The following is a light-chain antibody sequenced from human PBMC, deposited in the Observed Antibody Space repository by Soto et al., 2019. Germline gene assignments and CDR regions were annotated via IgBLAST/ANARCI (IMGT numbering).Light chain of an antibody. CDR1: QGISSY. Sequence: IQLTQSPSSLSASVGDRVTITCRASQGISSYLAWYQQKPGKAPKLLIYAASTLQGGVPSRLSVSGTGTDFTLTISRLQSDDFATSYCQQLNSYSPTVGGGTKVDTK. CDR3: QQLNSYSPT. J-gene: IGKJ4*01. V-gene: IGKV1-9*01. CDR2: AAS.